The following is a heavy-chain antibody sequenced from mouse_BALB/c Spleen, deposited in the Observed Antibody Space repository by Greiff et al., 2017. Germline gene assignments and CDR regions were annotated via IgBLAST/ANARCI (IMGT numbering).Heavy chain of an antibody. D-gene: IGHD1-1*01. J-gene: IGHJ2*01. CDR1: GFTFSSYA. V-gene: IGHV5-9-4*01. CDR2: ISSGGSYT. Sequence: EVQVVESGGGLVKPGGSLKLSCAASGFTFSSYAMSWVRQSPEKRLEWVAEISSGGSYTYYPDTVTGRFTISRDNAKNTLYLEMSSLRSEDTAMYYCARGTTVGFDYWGQGTTLTVSS. CDR3: ARGTTVGFDY.